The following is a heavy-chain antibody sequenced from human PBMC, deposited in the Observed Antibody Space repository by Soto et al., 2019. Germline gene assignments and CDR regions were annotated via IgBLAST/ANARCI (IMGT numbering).Heavy chain of an antibody. CDR2: ISWNSGSI. D-gene: IGHD5-18*01. CDR3: AKHISAMAYYFDY. V-gene: IGHV3-9*01. J-gene: IGHJ4*02. CDR1: GFTFDDYA. Sequence: GGSLRLSCAASGFTFDDYAMHWVRQAPGKGLEWVSGISWNSGSIGYADSVKGRFTISRDNAKNSLYLQMNSLRAEDTALYYCAKHISAMAYYFDYWGQGTLVTVSS.